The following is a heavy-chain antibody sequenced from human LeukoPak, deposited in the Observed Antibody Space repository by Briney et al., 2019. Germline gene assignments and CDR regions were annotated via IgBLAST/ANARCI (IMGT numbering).Heavy chain of an antibody. D-gene: IGHD2-15*01. CDR2: IYYSGST. CDR3: ARVVVVVVAATPFESHWFDP. Sequence: SQTLSLTCTVSGGSISSGDYYWSWIRQPPGKGLEWIGYIYYSGSTYYNPSLKCRVTISVDTSKNQFSLKLSSVTAADTAVYYCARVVVVVVAATPFESHWFDPWGQGTLVTVSS. CDR1: GGSISSGDYY. J-gene: IGHJ5*02. V-gene: IGHV4-30-4*01.